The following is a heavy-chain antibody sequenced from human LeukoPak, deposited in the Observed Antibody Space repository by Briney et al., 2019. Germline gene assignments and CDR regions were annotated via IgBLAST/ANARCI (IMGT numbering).Heavy chain of an antibody. CDR1: RYTFTPYG. CDR2: ITAYSGDT. V-gene: IGHV1-18*01. Sequence: ASVELSCKASRYTFTPYGIMWVPQAPGQGLEWMGWITAYSGDTKYAQTLQGRVTMTTDTSTSTAYMELRSLTSDDTRVYYCARDMGIVPTEMLGLSSLNALDFWGQGTLVTVSS. J-gene: IGHJ4*02. D-gene: IGHD3-10*02. CDR3: ARDMGIVPTEMLGLSSLNALDF.